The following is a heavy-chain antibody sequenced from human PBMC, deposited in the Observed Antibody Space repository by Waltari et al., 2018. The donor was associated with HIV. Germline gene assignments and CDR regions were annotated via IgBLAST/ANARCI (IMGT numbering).Heavy chain of an antibody. Sequence: EVQSLVSGGGLVQPGGYLRLSWAASGFPLRSSTMAWARQAPGKGLEWVSRISGSGSKTYYADSVKGRFSISRDNSKNTLYLQMNGLRVEDTAVYYCANHATSFDSGDYHPLGYWGQGTLVTVSS. V-gene: IGHV3-23*01. CDR2: ISGSGSKT. CDR3: ANHATSFDSGDYHPLGY. CDR1: GFPLRSST. D-gene: IGHD4-17*01. J-gene: IGHJ1*01.